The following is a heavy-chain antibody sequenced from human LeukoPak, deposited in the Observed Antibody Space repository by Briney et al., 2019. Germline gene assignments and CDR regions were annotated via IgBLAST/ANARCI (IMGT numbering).Heavy chain of an antibody. Sequence: SETLSLTCTVSGGSISSYYWSWIWQPPGKGLEWIGYIYYSGSTNYNPSLKSRVTISVDTSKNQFSLKLSPVTAADTAVYYCARHASCSGGSCQVGYWGQGTLVTVSS. CDR3: ARHASCSGGSCQVGY. CDR2: IYYSGST. V-gene: IGHV4-59*08. J-gene: IGHJ4*02. D-gene: IGHD2-15*01. CDR1: GGSISSYY.